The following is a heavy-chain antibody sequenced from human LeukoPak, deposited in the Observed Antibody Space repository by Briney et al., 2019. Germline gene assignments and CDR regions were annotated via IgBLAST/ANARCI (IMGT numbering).Heavy chain of an antibody. V-gene: IGHV3-53*01. CDR1: GFTVSGNY. D-gene: IGHD6-19*01. CDR3: AGYGSGWVHDAFDI. Sequence: GGSLRLSCAASGFTVSGNYMSSVRRAPGKGLEWVSVTYSGGSTYYADSVKGRFTISRDNSKNTLYLQMNSLRAEYTAVYYCAGYGSGWVHDAFDIWGQGTMVTVSS. J-gene: IGHJ3*02. CDR2: TYSGGST.